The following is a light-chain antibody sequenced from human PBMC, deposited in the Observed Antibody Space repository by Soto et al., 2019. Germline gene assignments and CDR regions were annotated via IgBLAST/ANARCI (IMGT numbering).Light chain of an antibody. Sequence: VLTQSPATLSLSPGKRATLSCMASESVDFHLAWYQQKPGQAPRLLIYDASVRATGTPARFSGGGSGTEFSLTISRLEPEDFAVYYCQQYGSSPWTFGQGTKVDIK. J-gene: IGKJ1*01. CDR3: QQYGSSPWT. V-gene: IGKV3-20*01. CDR2: DAS. CDR1: ESVDFH.